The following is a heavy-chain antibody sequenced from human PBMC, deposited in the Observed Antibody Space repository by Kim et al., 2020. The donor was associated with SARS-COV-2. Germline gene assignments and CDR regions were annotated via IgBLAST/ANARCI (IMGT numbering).Heavy chain of an antibody. V-gene: IGHV3-30*18. CDR2: ISYDGSNK. J-gene: IGHJ6*02. CDR1: GFTFSSYG. Sequence: GGSLRLSCAASGFTFSSYGMHWVRQAPGKGLEWVAVISYDGSNKYYADSVKGRFTISRDNSKNTLYLQMNSLRADDTAVYYCAKSAGSGSYYALTYYYYGMDVWGQGTTVTVSS. D-gene: IGHD3-10*01. CDR3: AKSAGSGSYYALTYYYYGMDV.